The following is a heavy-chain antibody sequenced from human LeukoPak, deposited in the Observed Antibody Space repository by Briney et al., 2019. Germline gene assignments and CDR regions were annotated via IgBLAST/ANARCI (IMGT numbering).Heavy chain of an antibody. V-gene: IGHV3-23*01. CDR2: ISGSGDST. Sequence: GGSLRLSCAASGFTFSNYVMSWVRQAPGKGLEWVSGISGSGDSTYYADSVKGRFTISRDNGKNTLYLQMNSLRAEDTAVYYCARGSTYYDSSGQVPFDYWGQGTLVTVSS. J-gene: IGHJ4*02. CDR1: GFTFSNYV. CDR3: ARGSTYYDSSGQVPFDY. D-gene: IGHD3-22*01.